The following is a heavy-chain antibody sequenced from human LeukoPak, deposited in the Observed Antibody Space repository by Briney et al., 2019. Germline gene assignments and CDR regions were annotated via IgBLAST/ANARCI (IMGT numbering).Heavy chain of an antibody. V-gene: IGHV1-2*02. J-gene: IGHJ3*02. Sequence: ASVKVSCKASGYTFTGYYMHWVRQAPGQGLEWMGWINPNSGGTNYAQKFQGRVTMTRDTSISTAYMELSRLRSDDTAVYYCARDSPMIDTVDALDIWGQGTMVTVSS. CDR3: ARDSPMIDTVDALDI. CDR2: INPNSGGT. CDR1: GYTFTGYY. D-gene: IGHD3-22*01.